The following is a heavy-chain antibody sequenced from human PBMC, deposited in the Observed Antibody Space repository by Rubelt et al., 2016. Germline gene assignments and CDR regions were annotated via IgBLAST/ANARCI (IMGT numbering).Heavy chain of an antibody. CDR1: GFTFSSYA. D-gene: IGHD5-18*01. J-gene: IGHJ4*02. CDR3: ARDLGASYGGDY. V-gene: IGHV3-30*04. CDR2: ISYDGSNK. Sequence: QVQLVESGGGVVQPGRSLRLSCAASGFTFSSYAMHWVRQAPGKGLEWVAVISYDGSNKYYAGSVKGRFTISRDHSKNTMYLQMNRLRAEDTAVYYCARDLGASYGGDYWGQGTLVTVSS.